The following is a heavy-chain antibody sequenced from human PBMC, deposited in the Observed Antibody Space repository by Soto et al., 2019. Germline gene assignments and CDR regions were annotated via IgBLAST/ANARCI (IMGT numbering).Heavy chain of an antibody. CDR2: ISSNSAYI. V-gene: IGHV3-21*01. CDR1: GLTFRSFT. CDR3: TRDASRDSSARGWFDP. D-gene: IGHD6-13*01. J-gene: IGHJ5*02. Sequence: GSLRLSCAASGLTFRSFTMNWVRKAPGKGLEWVSTISSNSAYIYYTDALRGRFTTSRDNAKNSLHLQMNSLRAEDTAVYYCTRDASRDSSARGWFDPWGPGTLVTVSS.